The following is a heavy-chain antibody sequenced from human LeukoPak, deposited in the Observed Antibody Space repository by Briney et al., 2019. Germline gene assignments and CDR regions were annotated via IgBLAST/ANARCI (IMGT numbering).Heavy chain of an antibody. CDR2: IRYDGSNK. Sequence: GGSLRLSCAASGFTFSSYGMHWVRRAPGKGLEWVAFIRYDGSNKYYADSVKGRFTISRDNSKNTLYLQMNSLRAEDTAVYYCAKLPSYDSSGYENRDYWGQGTLVTVSS. V-gene: IGHV3-30*02. J-gene: IGHJ4*02. CDR1: GFTFSSYG. CDR3: AKLPSYDSSGYENRDY. D-gene: IGHD3-22*01.